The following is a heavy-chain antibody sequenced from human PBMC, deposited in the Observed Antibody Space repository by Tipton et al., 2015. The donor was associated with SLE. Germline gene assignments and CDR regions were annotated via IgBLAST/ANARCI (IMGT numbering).Heavy chain of an antibody. Sequence: TLSLTCTVSGGSISSSSYYWGWIRQPPGKGLEWIGSIYYSGSTYYNPSLKSRVTISVDTSKNQFSLKLSPVTAADTAVYYCSTYYYDSSGYRDAFDIWGQGTMVTVSS. J-gene: IGHJ3*02. D-gene: IGHD3-22*01. CDR2: IYYSGST. CDR3: STYYYDSSGYRDAFDI. V-gene: IGHV4-39*07. CDR1: GGSISSSSYY.